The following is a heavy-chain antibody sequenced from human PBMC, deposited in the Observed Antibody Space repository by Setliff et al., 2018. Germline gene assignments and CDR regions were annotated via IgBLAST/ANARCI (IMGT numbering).Heavy chain of an antibody. CDR3: ARDNNPGYRGYWGRFDY. J-gene: IGHJ4*02. CDR1: GGSISSSSYY. V-gene: IGHV4-31*03. Sequence: SETLSLTCTVSGGSISSSSYYWGWIRQHPGKGLEWIGYIYYSGSTYYNPSLKSRVTISVDTSKNQFSLKLSSVTAADTAVYYCARDNNPGYRGYWGRFDYWGQGTLVTVSS. D-gene: IGHD3-16*02. CDR2: IYYSGST.